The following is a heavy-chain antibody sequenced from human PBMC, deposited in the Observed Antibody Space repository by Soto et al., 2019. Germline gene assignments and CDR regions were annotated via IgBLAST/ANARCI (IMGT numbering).Heavy chain of an antibody. D-gene: IGHD3-16*02. V-gene: IGHV3-23*01. J-gene: IGHJ6*02. Sequence: PGGSLRLSCAASGFTFSSYAMSWVRQAPGKGLEWVSAISGSGGSAYYADSVKGRFTISRDNSKNTLYLQMNSLRAEDTAVYYCAKVKGTAYPEYDYVWGSYRFNPTSSQHYYGMDVWGQGTTVTVSS. CDR2: ISGSGGSA. CDR3: AKVKGTAYPEYDYVWGSYRFNPTSSQHYYGMDV. CDR1: GFTFSSYA.